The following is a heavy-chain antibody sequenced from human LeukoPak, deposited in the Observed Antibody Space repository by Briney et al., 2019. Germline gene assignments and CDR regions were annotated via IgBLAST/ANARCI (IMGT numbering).Heavy chain of an antibody. CDR3: ARANGGRFDY. CDR2: IYPADSDT. V-gene: IGHV5-51*01. J-gene: IGHJ4*02. Sequence: GDSLKISCEGSGYSFTTSWSGWVRQMPGKGLEWMGIIYPADSDTKYSPSSQGQVTISADKSISTAYLQWSSLKASDTAMYYCARANGGRFDYWGQGTLVTVSS. D-gene: IGHD4-23*01. CDR1: GYSFTTSW.